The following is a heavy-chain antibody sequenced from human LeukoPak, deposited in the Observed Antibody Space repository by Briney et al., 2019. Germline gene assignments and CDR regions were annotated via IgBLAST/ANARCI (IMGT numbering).Heavy chain of an antibody. D-gene: IGHD1-7*01. V-gene: IGHV4-59*11. CDR1: GDSISSHY. CDR2: IYYSGST. J-gene: IGHJ4*02. Sequence: SETLSLTCTVSGDSISSHYWSWIRQPPGKGLEWIGYIYYSGSTNYNPSLKSRVTISVDTSKNQFSLKLSSVTAADTAVYYCARADWNYGYFDYWGQGTLVTVSS. CDR3: ARADWNYGYFDY.